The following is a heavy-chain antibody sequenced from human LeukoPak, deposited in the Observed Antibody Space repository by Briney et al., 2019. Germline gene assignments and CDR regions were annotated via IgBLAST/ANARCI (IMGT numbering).Heavy chain of an antibody. CDR2: ISSSGSTI. CDR1: GFTFGSYE. V-gene: IGHV3-48*03. D-gene: IGHD6-13*01. Sequence: GGSLRLSCAASGFTFGSYEMNWVRQAPGKGLEWVSYISSSGSTIYYADSVRGRFTISRDNAKNSLYLQMNSLRAEDTAVYYCAREDGIAAASFDYWGQGTLVTVSS. J-gene: IGHJ4*02. CDR3: AREDGIAAASFDY.